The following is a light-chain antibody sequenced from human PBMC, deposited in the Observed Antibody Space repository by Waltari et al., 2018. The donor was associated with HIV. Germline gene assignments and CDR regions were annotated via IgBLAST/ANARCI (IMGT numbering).Light chain of an antibody. V-gene: IGLV1-40*01. CDR1: HSNLGSVYD. Sequence: QSVLTQPPSVSGAPGQRVTISCTGRHSNLGSVYDVHWYQQFPGTVTKLLIYGNSNRPSGVPDRISGSKSGSSASLAISGLQADDEADYYCQSYDSSLSGFIFGTGTRVTVL. J-gene: IGLJ1*01. CDR2: GNS. CDR3: QSYDSSLSGFI.